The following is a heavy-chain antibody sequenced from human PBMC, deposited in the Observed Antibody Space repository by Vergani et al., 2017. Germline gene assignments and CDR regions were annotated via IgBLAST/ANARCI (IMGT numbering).Heavy chain of an antibody. D-gene: IGHD3/OR15-3a*01. CDR1: GVSMQSGSFY. Sequence: QVQLHESGPGLVKPSETLSLICSVSGVSMQSGSFYWTWTRQTAGRRLEWMGHVYPSGNTNNNPSLHDRVTIFVEKSQNEVSLRFNSVTAADTAVYYCARGETRTDWFDPWGQGTLVTVSS. CDR3: ARGETRTDWFDP. V-gene: IGHV4-61*02. J-gene: IGHJ5*02. CDR2: VYPSGNT.